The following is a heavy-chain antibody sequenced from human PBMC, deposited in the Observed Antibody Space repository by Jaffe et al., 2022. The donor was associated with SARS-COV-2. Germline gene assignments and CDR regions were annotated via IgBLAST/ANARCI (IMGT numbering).Heavy chain of an antibody. D-gene: IGHD5-12*01. CDR3: VRSGDGYNDYYYYGMDV. V-gene: IGHV3-9*01. CDR1: GFTFDDYA. J-gene: IGHJ6*02. Sequence: EVQLVESGGGLVQPGRSLRLSCAASGFTFDDYAMHWVRQAPGKGLEWVSGISWNSGSIGYADSVKGRFTISRDNAKNSLYLQMNSLRAEDTALYYCVRSGDGYNDYYYYGMDVWGQGTTVTVSS. CDR2: ISWNSGSI.